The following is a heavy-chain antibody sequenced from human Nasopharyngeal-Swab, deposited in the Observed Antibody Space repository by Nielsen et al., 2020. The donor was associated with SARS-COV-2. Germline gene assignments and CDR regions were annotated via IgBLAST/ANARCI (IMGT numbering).Heavy chain of an antibody. J-gene: IGHJ4*02. V-gene: IGHV3-23*01. CDR3: AREFYYRFDY. CDR2: ISGSGGRT. Sequence: WIRQPPGKGLEWVSAISGSGGRTYYTDSVKGRFTISRDNSKNTVYLQMNSLRAEDTAVYYCAREFYYRFDYWGQGTLVTVSS. D-gene: IGHD3-10*01.